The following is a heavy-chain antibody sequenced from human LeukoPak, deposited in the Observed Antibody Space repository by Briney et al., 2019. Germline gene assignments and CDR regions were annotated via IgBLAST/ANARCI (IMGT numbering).Heavy chain of an antibody. V-gene: IGHV3-11*01. Sequence: GGSLRLSCAASGFTFSDYYMSWIRQAPGKGLGWVSYISSSGSSIYYADSVKGRFTISRDNSKNSLFLQINSLRAEDAAMYYCAREQAESLGNYFDFWGQGTLVTVSS. D-gene: IGHD1-14*01. J-gene: IGHJ4*02. CDR3: AREQAESLGNYFDF. CDR1: GFTFSDYY. CDR2: ISSSGSSI.